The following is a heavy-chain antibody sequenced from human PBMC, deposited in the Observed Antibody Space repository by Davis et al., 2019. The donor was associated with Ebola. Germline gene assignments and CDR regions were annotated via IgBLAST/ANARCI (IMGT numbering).Heavy chain of an antibody. V-gene: IGHV3-23*01. Sequence: GGSLRLSCVASGFTFSTCAMTWVRQAPGKGLEWVSSISASGGTTSYADSVRGRFTISRDTSKNTLYLQMNSLRAEDTAVYYCAKVAGTPGYWGQGTLVTVSS. D-gene: IGHD1-1*01. CDR3: AKVAGTPGY. J-gene: IGHJ4*02. CDR1: GFTFSTCA. CDR2: ISASGGTT.